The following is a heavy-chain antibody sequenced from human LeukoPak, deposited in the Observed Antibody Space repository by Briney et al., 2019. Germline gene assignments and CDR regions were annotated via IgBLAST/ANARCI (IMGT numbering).Heavy chain of an antibody. CDR2: MNKDGSEK. Sequence: PGGSLRLSCAASGFTFSIYWMSWVRQAPGKGLEWVANMNKDGSEKYYVDSVKGRFTISRDNAKNSLYLQMNSLRAEDTAVYYCARAPLAGSDWFPEDYWGQGTRVIVSS. J-gene: IGHJ4*02. CDR1: GFTFSIYW. CDR3: ARAPLAGSDWFPEDY. V-gene: IGHV3-7*01. D-gene: IGHD3-9*01.